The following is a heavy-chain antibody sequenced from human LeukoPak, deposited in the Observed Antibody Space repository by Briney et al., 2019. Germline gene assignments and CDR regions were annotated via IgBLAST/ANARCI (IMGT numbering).Heavy chain of an antibody. V-gene: IGHV3-7*01. Sequence: GGSLRLSCAASGFTFSSYWMSWARQAPGKGLEWVANIKQDGSEKYYVDSVKGRFTISRDNAKNSLYLQMNSLRAEDTAVYYCARGPYYDSSGYSPSPYYFDYWGQGTLVTVSS. CDR3: ARGPYYDSSGYSPSPYYFDY. D-gene: IGHD3-22*01. CDR1: GFTFSSYW. CDR2: IKQDGSEK. J-gene: IGHJ4*02.